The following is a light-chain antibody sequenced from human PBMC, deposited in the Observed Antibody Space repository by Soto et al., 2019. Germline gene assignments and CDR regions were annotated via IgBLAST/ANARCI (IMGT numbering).Light chain of an antibody. CDR3: QQRSNWPPIT. Sequence: EIVLTQSPATLSLSPGEKATLSCRASQSVSSYLAWYQQKPGQAPRLLFYDASNRATGIPARFSGSESGTDFTLTISSLEPEDFAVYYCQQRSNWPPITFGQGTRLEIK. CDR2: DAS. V-gene: IGKV3-11*01. CDR1: QSVSSY. J-gene: IGKJ5*01.